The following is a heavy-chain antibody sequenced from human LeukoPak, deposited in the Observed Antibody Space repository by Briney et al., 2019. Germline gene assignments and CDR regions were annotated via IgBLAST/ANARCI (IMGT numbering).Heavy chain of an antibody. CDR1: GFTVSTNF. CDR3: ARDSLSYGSGFYYPRYFDS. J-gene: IGHJ4*02. V-gene: IGHV3-53*01. CDR2: IYSGGET. D-gene: IGHD3-10*01. Sequence: GGSLRLSCAAYGFTVSTNFMSWVGQAPGKGLEWVTFIYSGGETYYADSVKGRFTISRDNSKNTLYLQMTSLRAEDTAMYYCARDSLSYGSGFYYPRYFDSWGQGTLVTVSS.